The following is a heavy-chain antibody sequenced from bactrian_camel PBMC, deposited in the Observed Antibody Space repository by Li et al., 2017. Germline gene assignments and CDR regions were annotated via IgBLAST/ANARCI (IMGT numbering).Heavy chain of an antibody. CDR3: AFAVVPGGLWYDTYEYHY. Sequence: LVESGGGLVQPGGSLRPSCAASGYTSKSAYMGWFRQAPGKEREAVAAVGTIDGRTYYADSAKGRFIVSQDNGKNTLSLQMTALKAEDTAMHYCAFAVVPGGLWYDTYEYHYWGQGTQVTVS. J-gene: IGHJ4*01. V-gene: IGHV3S28*01. D-gene: IGHD7*01. CDR1: GYTSKSAY. CDR2: VGTIDGRT.